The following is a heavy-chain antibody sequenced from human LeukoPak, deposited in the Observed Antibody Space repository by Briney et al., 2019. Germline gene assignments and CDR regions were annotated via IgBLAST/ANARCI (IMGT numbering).Heavy chain of an antibody. D-gene: IGHD5-12*01. V-gene: IGHV4-39*07. CDR1: GGSISSSSYY. J-gene: IGHJ4*02. CDR2: IYYSGST. CDR3: ARIPRTWIFDY. Sequence: SETLSLTCTVSGGSISSSSYYWGWIRQPPGKGLEWIGSIYYSGSTYYNPSLKSRVTISVDTSKNQFSLKLSSVTAADTAVYYCARIPRTWIFDYWGQGTLVTVSS.